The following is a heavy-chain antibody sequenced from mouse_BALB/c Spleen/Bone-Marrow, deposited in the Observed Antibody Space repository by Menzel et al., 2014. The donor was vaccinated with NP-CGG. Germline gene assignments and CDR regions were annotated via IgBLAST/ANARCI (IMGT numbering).Heavy chain of an antibody. D-gene: IGHD2-1*01. V-gene: IGHV2-6-7*01. CDR3: ARGGNYYAMDY. J-gene: IGHJ4*01. CDR1: GFSLTGYG. Sequence: QVQLKESGPGLVAPSQSLSITCTVSGFSLTGYGVNWVRRPPGKGLEWLGMIWGDGSTDYNSALKSRLSISKDNSKSQVFLKMNSLQTDDTARYYCARGGNYYAMDYWGQGTAVTVSS. CDR2: IWGDGST.